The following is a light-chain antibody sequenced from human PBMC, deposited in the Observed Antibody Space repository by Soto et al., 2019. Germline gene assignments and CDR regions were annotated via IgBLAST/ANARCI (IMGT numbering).Light chain of an antibody. CDR3: LVYHGGAWV. CDR2: NTS. J-gene: IGLJ3*02. CDR1: TGAVTSGYY. V-gene: IGLV7-43*01. Sequence: QAVVTQEPSLTVSPGGTVTLTCASSTGAVTSGYYPNWFQQKPGQAPRALIYNTSKKHSWTPARVSGSLLGGKAALTLSGVQPEDEAEYSCLVYHGGAWVFGGGTKLTVL.